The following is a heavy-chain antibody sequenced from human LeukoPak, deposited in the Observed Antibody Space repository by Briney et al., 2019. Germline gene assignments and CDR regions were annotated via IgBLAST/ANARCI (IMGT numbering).Heavy chain of an antibody. J-gene: IGHJ4*02. CDR2: ISSSSSYI. V-gene: IGHV3-21*01. CDR1: GFTFSSYS. Sequence: GGSLRLSCAASGFTFSSYSMNWVRQAPGKGLEWVSSISSSSSYIYYVDSVKGRFTISRDNAKNSLYLQMNSLRAEDTAVYYCARDMRFYSGAFDYWGQGTLVTVSS. CDR3: ARDMRFYSGAFDY. D-gene: IGHD5-12*01.